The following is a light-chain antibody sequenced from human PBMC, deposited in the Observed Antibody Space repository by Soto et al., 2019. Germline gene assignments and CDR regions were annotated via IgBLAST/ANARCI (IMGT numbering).Light chain of an antibody. CDR3: QTWGTGIQV. CDR1: SGHSSYA. CDR2: LNSDGSH. V-gene: IGLV4-69*01. J-gene: IGLJ1*01. Sequence: QSVLTQSPSASASPGAAVKLTCTLSSGHSSYAIAWHQQQPEKGPRYLLKLNSDGSHSKGDGIPDRVSGSSSGAERYLTISSLQSEDEADYHCQTWGTGIQVFGTGTKLTVL.